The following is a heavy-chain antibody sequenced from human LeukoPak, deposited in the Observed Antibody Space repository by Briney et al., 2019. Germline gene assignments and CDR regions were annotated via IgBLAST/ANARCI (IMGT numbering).Heavy chain of an antibody. D-gene: IGHD2-8*01. CDR1: GYTFTGYY. CDR3: ARDPSRVYYFDY. CDR2: IIPILGIA. J-gene: IGHJ4*02. V-gene: IGHV1-69*04. Sequence: SVKVSCKASGYTFTGYYMHWVRQAPGQGLEWMGRIIPILGIANYAQKFQGRVTITADKSTSTAYMELSSLRSEDTAVYYCARDPSRVYYFDYWGQGTLVTVSS.